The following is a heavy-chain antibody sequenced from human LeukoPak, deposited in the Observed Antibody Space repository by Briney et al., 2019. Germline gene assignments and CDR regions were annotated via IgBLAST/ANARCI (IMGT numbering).Heavy chain of an antibody. CDR3: AGRRPSGYDLGYFDY. Sequence: PSETLSLTCAVYGGSFSGYYWSWIRQPPGKGLEWIGEINHSGSTNYNPSLKSRVTISVDTSKNQFSLKLSSVTAADTAVYYCAGRRPSGYDLGYFDYWGQGTLVTVSS. J-gene: IGHJ4*02. D-gene: IGHD5-12*01. CDR1: GGSFSGYY. CDR2: INHSGST. V-gene: IGHV4-34*01.